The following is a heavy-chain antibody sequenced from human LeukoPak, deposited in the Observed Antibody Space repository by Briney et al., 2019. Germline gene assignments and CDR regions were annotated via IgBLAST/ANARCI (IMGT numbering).Heavy chain of an antibody. Sequence: GGSLRLSCAASGFTFSSYAMNWVRQAPGKGLEWVSAISGGGSSTYYADSVKGRFTISRDNSKKTLYLQMNSLRAEDTALYYCAKIRSSGYYGEFDYWGQGTLVTVSS. D-gene: IGHD3-22*01. CDR1: GFTFSSYA. V-gene: IGHV3-23*01. CDR3: AKIRSSGYYGEFDY. CDR2: ISGGGSST. J-gene: IGHJ4*02.